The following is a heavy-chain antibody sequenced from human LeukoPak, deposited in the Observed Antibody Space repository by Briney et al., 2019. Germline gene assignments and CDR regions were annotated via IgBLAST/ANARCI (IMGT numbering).Heavy chain of an antibody. J-gene: IGHJ4*02. CDR3: TTAKNDH. Sequence: PGGSLRLSCAASGFTFSRYSMNWVRQVPGKGLEWVSYITNSSSTIFYADSVKGRFTISRDNAKNSLYLQMSSLRAEDTAVYYCTTAKNDHWGQGTLVTVSS. V-gene: IGHV3-48*04. CDR2: ITNSSSTI. CDR1: GFTFSRYS.